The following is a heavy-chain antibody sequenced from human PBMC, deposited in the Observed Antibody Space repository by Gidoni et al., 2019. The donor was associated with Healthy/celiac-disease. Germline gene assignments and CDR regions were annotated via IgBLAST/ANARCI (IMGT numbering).Heavy chain of an antibody. V-gene: IGHV3-30*03. CDR1: GFTFSSYG. CDR3: ARDQASSGWLDY. CDR2: ISYDGSNK. J-gene: IGHJ4*02. D-gene: IGHD6-19*01. Sequence: QVQLVESGGGVVQPGRSLRLSCAASGFTFSSYGMHWFRQAPGKGLEWVAGISYDGSNKYNADSVKGRFTISRDNSKNTLYLQMNSLRAEDTAVYYCARDQASSGWLDYWGQGTLVTVSS.